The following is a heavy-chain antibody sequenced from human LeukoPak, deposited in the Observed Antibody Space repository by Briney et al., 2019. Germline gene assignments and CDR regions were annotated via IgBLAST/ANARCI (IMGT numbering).Heavy chain of an antibody. CDR2: INPSGGST. J-gene: IGHJ4*02. V-gene: IGHV1-46*01. Sequence: APVKVSCKASGYTFTSYYMHWVRQAPGQGLEWMGIINPSGGSTSYAQKFQGRVTMTRDTSTSTVYMELSSLRSEDTAVYYCARDRFGDSSGYYYFDYWGQGTLVTVSS. CDR3: ARDRFGDSSGYYYFDY. D-gene: IGHD3-22*01. CDR1: GYTFTSYY.